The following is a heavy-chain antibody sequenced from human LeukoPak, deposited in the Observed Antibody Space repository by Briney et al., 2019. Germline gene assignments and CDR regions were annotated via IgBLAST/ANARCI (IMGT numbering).Heavy chain of an antibody. CDR3: AKDRDGNYYYYYMDV. D-gene: IGHD1-14*01. CDR1: GFTFSTYG. CDR2: IRYDGSNK. J-gene: IGHJ6*03. V-gene: IGHV3-30*02. Sequence: GGSLRLSCAASGFTFSTYGMYWVRQAPGKGLEWVAFIRYDGSNKYYADSVKGRFTISRDNSRNTLYLQMNSLRAEDTAVYYCAKDRDGNYYYYYMDVWGKGTTVTISS.